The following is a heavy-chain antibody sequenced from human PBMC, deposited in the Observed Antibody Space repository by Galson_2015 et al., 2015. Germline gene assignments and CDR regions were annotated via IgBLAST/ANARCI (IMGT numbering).Heavy chain of an antibody. Sequence: ETLSLTCTISGGSVSSASYYWSWIRQPPGKGLEYIGYVYYSGSTDYSPSLKSRVTLSVDTSKNQFSLRMTSVTAADTAVYYCARLGSGIVLPNYYYYIDVWGKGTTVTVSS. D-gene: IGHD1-26*01. CDR3: ARLGSGIVLPNYYYYIDV. J-gene: IGHJ6*03. CDR1: GGSVSSASYY. V-gene: IGHV4-61*01. CDR2: VYYSGST.